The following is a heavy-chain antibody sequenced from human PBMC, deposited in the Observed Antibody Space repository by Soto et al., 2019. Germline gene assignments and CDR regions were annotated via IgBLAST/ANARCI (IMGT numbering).Heavy chain of an antibody. Sequence: XSVKGSCKASGYTFNRYYLHWVRQAPGPGLEWLGWINPQTGGTRYVQKFQGRVTMTRDTSVSTAYMELSRLRSDDTAEYYCARASKMVINPYYYAMDVWGQRTTVTVSS. D-gene: IGHD3-22*01. J-gene: IGHJ6*02. V-gene: IGHV1-2*02. CDR2: INPQTGGT. CDR3: ARASKMVINPYYYAMDV. CDR1: GYTFNRYY.